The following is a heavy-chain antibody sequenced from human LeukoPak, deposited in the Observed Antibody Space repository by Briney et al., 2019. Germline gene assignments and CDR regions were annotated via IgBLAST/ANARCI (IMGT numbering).Heavy chain of an antibody. J-gene: IGHJ4*02. V-gene: IGHV1-18*01. CDR2: ISAYNGNT. D-gene: IGHD3-3*01. Sequence: ASVKVSCKVSGYTLTELSMHWVRQAPGQGLEWMGWISAYNGNTNYAQKLQGRVTMTTDTSTSTAYMELRSLRSDDTAVYYCARTPDFWSGYSPGYWGQGTLVTVSS. CDR1: GYTLTELS. CDR3: ARTPDFWSGYSPGY.